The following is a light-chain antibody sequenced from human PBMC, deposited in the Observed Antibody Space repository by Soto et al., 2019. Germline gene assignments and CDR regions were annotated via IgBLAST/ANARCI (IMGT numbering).Light chain of an antibody. V-gene: IGKV3-15*01. CDR3: QHYDNWPS. CDR2: GAS. Sequence: EIVMTQSPATLSVSPGERATLSCRASQSVSSNLAWYQQKPGQAPRFLIYGASTRATGIPARFSGSGSGTEFTLTISSLQSEDFAVYHCQHYDNWPSFGGGTKV. CDR1: QSVSSN. J-gene: IGKJ4*01.